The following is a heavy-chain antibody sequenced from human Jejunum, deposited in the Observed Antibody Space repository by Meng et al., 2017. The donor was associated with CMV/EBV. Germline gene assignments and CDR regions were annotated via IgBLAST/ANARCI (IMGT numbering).Heavy chain of an antibody. CDR3: ARLLWSGDIFFDY. V-gene: IGHV4-31*02. CDR1: GGSIYSGGCY. Sequence: GGSIYSGGCYWAWIRHQPGKGLGWIGNIYYYKGGTTYNPSFQSRVAISMDSSKNQFSLRLTSVTAADTAVYYCARLLWSGDIFFDYWGQGILVTVSS. CDR2: IYYYKGGT. D-gene: IGHD3-3*01. J-gene: IGHJ4*02.